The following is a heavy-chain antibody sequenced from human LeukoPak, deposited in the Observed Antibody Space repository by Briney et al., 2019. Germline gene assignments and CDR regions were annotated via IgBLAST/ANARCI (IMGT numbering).Heavy chain of an antibody. V-gene: IGHV1-8*01. CDR1: GYTFTSYD. CDR2: MNPNSGNT. D-gene: IGHD5-18*01. CDR3: ARGRHPIQLWLI. Sequence: ASVKVSCKASGYTFTSYDINWVRQATGQGLEWMGWMNPNSGNTGYAQKFQGRVTMTRNTSISTAYMELSSLRSEDTAVYYCARGRHPIQLWLIWGQGTLVTVSS. J-gene: IGHJ4*02.